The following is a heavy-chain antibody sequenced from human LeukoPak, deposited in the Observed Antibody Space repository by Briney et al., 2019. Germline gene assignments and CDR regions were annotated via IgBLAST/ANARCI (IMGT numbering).Heavy chain of an antibody. V-gene: IGHV3-7*03. Sequence: GGSLRLSCAASGFTFSSYSMNWVRQAPGKGLEWVANIKQDGSEKYYVDSVKGRFTISRDNAKNSLYLQMNSLRAEDTALYYCAKDIGGGYCSGGSCYFDYWGQGTLVTVSS. D-gene: IGHD2-15*01. CDR1: GFTFSSYS. CDR3: AKDIGGGYCSGGSCYFDY. J-gene: IGHJ4*02. CDR2: IKQDGSEK.